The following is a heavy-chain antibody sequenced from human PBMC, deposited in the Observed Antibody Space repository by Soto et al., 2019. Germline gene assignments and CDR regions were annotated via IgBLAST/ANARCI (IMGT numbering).Heavy chain of an antibody. CDR3: ASASGATVS. Sequence: QVQLVESGGGVVHPGRSLRLSCAASGFNFSNYGMQWVRQAPGKGLEWWAHIWYDGSNKYYADFVKGRFTISRDNCKHPLYLHMDSLRPDDTEVYYCASASGATVSWVKGNVVTV. D-gene: IGHD3-10*01. V-gene: IGHV3-33*01. CDR1: GFNFSNYG. CDR2: IWYDGSNK. J-gene: IGHJ5*02.